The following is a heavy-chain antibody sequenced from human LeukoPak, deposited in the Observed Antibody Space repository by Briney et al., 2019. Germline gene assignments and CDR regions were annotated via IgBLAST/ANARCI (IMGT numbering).Heavy chain of an antibody. CDR1: GFTFTTYW. CDR2: INSDGSIT. CDR3: ARDAVDTANAV. D-gene: IGHD5-18*01. J-gene: IGHJ6*02. V-gene: IGHV3-74*01. Sequence: GGSLRLSCAASGFTFTTYWMHRVRQAPGKGLVWVSHINSDGSITSYADSVKGRFTISRDNTKNTLYLQMNSLRAEDTAVYYCARDAVDTANAVWGQGTTVTVSS.